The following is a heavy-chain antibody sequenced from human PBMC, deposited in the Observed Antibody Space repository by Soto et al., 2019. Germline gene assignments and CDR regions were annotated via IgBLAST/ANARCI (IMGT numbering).Heavy chain of an antibody. J-gene: IGHJ6*02. V-gene: IGHV1-18*01. D-gene: IGHD2-2*03. CDR1: GYTFTSYG. Sequence: ASVKVSCKASGYTFTSYGISWVRQAPGQGXEWMGWISAYNGNTNYAQKLQGRVTMTTDTSTSTAYMELRSLRSDDTAVYYCASGYCSSTSCRYYYYGMDVWGQGTTVTVSS. CDR2: ISAYNGNT. CDR3: ASGYCSSTSCRYYYYGMDV.